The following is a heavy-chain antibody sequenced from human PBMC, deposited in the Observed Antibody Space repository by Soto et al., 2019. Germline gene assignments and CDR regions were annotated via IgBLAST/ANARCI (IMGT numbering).Heavy chain of an antibody. V-gene: IGHV4-31*03. CDR1: GGSISSGGYY. J-gene: IGHJ3*02. Sequence: PSETLSLTCTVSGGSISSGGYYWSWIRQHPGKGLEWIGYIYYSVSTYYNPSLKSRVTISVDTSKNQFSLKLSSVTAADTAVYYCARDSYYDFWSGYGDAFDIWGQGTMVTVSS. CDR2: IYYSVST. D-gene: IGHD3-3*01. CDR3: ARDSYYDFWSGYGDAFDI.